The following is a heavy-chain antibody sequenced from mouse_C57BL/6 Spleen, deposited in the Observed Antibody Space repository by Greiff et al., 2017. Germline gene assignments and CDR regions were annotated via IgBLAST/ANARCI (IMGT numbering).Heavy chain of an antibody. CDR1: GFTFSSYA. CDR2: ISDGGSYT. Sequence: EVQGVESGGGLVKPGGSLKLSCAASGFTFSSYAMSWVRQTPEKSLEWVATISDGGSYTYYPDNVKGRFTISRDNAKNSLYLQMSHLTSEDTAMXFCARVGFSPWFAYGGQETLVTVSA. J-gene: IGHJ3*01. CDR3: ARVGFSPWFAY. V-gene: IGHV5-4*01. D-gene: IGHD2-14*01.